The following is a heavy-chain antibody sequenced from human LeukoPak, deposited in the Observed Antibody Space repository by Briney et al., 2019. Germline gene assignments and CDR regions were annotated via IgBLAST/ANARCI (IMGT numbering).Heavy chain of an antibody. CDR3: ARAVAAAGSFDY. D-gene: IGHD6-13*01. J-gene: IGHJ4*02. CDR1: VGSFSGYY. V-gene: IGHV4-34*01. Sequence: SETLSLTCAVYVGSFSGYYWSWIRQPPGKGLEWIGEINHSGSTNYNPSLTSGVTSKNQSSLKLSSVTAADRAEYNVARAVAAAGSFDYGGQGTLVTASS. CDR2: INHSGST.